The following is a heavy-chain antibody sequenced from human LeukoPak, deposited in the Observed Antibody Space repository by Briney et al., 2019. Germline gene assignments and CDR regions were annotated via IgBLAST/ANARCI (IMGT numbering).Heavy chain of an antibody. CDR3: ARDADSSGYDAFDI. Sequence: PGGSLRLSCAASGFTFSSNWMSWVRQAPGKGLEWVANIKPDGSERYYVDSVKGRFTISRDNAKNSLYLQMNSLRAEDTAVYYCARDADSSGYDAFDIWGQGTMVTVSS. CDR1: GFTFSSNW. CDR2: IKPDGSER. D-gene: IGHD6-19*01. V-gene: IGHV3-7*01. J-gene: IGHJ3*02.